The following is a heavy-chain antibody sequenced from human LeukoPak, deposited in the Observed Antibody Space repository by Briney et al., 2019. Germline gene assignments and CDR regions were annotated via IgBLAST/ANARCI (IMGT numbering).Heavy chain of an antibody. CDR1: GFSISSGYY. Sequence: SETLSLTCTVSGFSISSGYYWGWIRQPPGKGLEWIGYIYYSGSTNYNPSLKSRVTISVDKSKNQLSLKLSSVTAADTAVYYCASSDSSGYTDWGQGTLVTVSS. CDR2: IYYSGST. CDR3: ASSDSSGYTD. D-gene: IGHD3-22*01. J-gene: IGHJ4*02. V-gene: IGHV4-61*05.